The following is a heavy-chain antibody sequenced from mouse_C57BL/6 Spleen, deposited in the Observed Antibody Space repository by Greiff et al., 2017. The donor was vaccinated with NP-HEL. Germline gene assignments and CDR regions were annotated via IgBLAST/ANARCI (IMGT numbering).Heavy chain of an antibody. CDR2: IYPGDGDT. Sequence: QVQLQQSGAELVKPGASVKISCKASGYAFSSYWMNWVKQRPGKGLEWIGQIYPGDGDTNYNGKFKGKATLTADKSSSTASMQLSSLTSEDSAVYFCANYYYGSLYAMDYWGQGTSVTVSS. CDR3: ANYYYGSLYAMDY. CDR1: GYAFSSYW. V-gene: IGHV1-80*01. J-gene: IGHJ4*01. D-gene: IGHD1-1*01.